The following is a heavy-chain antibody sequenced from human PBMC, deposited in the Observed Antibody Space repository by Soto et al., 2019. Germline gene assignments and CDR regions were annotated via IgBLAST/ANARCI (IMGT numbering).Heavy chain of an antibody. CDR1: GDSVSSNSAA. CDR2: TYYRSKWYN. D-gene: IGHD6-6*01. V-gene: IGHV6-1*01. CDR3: ARVVYSSSGGYYYGMDV. J-gene: IGHJ6*02. Sequence: SQTLSLTCAISGDSVSSNSAAWNWIRQSPSRGLEWLGRTYYRSKWYNDYAVSVKSRITINPEPSKNQFSLQLNSVTPEDTAVYYCARVVYSSSGGYYYGMDVWGQVTSVTVSS.